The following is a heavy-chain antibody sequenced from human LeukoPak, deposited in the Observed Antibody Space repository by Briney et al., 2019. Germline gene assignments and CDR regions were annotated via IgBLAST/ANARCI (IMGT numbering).Heavy chain of an antibody. CDR2: IYYSGST. Sequence: KPSETLSLTCTVSGGSISSYYWSWIRQPPGKGLGWIGYIYYSGSTNYNPSLKSRVTISVDTSKNQFSLKLSSVTAADTAVYYCARARGDAFDIWGQGTMVTVSS. CDR3: ARARGDAFDI. CDR1: GGSISSYY. J-gene: IGHJ3*02. V-gene: IGHV4-59*01.